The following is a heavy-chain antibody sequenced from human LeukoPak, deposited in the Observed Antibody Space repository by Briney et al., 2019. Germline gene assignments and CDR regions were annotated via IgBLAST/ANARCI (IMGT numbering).Heavy chain of an antibody. CDR2: INQDGRVK. V-gene: IGHV3-7*01. CDR3: ARDRDDGGFEY. J-gene: IGHJ4*02. D-gene: IGHD4-23*01. Sequence: PGGSLRLSCAASGFTFPNYWMSWVRQAPEKGLEWVANINQDGRVKQYVDSMKGRFTISRGNAKNSLYLQMNSLRAEDTAVYYCARDRDDGGFEYWGQGTLVTVSS. CDR1: GFTFPNYW.